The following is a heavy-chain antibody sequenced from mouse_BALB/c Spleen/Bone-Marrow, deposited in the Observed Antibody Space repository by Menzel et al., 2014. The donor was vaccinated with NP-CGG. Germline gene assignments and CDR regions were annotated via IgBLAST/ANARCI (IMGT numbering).Heavy chain of an antibody. CDR2: INPSSNYT. CDR1: GYTFTSYT. J-gene: IGHJ2*01. V-gene: IGHV1-4*01. Sequence: VKLMESGAELARPGASVKMSCKASGYTFTSYTVHWVKQRPGQGLEWIGFINPSSNYTNYNQKFKDKATLTADKSSSTAYMQLSSLTSEDSAVYYCARVLRWSLDYWGQGTTLTVSS. D-gene: IGHD6-2*01. CDR3: ARVLRWSLDY.